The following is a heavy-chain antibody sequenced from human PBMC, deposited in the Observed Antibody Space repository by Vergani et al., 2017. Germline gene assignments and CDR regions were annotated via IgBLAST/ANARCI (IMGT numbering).Heavy chain of an antibody. D-gene: IGHD2-2*01. CDR2: INNDGHT. CDR3: ARPGGYCSSTSCRYYYYYYGMDV. Sequence: QVQLQQWGAGVVKPSGTLSLTCAVFGESFSSFYWSWIRQPPGKGLEWIGEINNDGHTNYNPSLKSRVTISVDTSKNQFSLKLSSVTAADTAVYYCARPGGYCSSTSCRYYYYYYGMDVWGQGTTVTVSS. J-gene: IGHJ6*02. V-gene: IGHV4-34*02. CDR1: GESFSSFY.